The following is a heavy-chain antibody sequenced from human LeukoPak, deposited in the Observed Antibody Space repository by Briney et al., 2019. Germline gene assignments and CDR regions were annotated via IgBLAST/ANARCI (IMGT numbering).Heavy chain of an antibody. CDR1: GGSISSSSYY. Sequence: PSETLSLTCTVSGGSISSSSYYWGWIRQPPGKGLEWIGSIYYSGSTYYNPSLKSRVTISVDMSKNQFSLKLSSVTAADTAVYYCASSLYYYDSSGYSFDYWGQGTLVTVSS. CDR3: ASSLYYYDSSGYSFDY. D-gene: IGHD3-22*01. V-gene: IGHV4-39*01. J-gene: IGHJ4*02. CDR2: IYYSGST.